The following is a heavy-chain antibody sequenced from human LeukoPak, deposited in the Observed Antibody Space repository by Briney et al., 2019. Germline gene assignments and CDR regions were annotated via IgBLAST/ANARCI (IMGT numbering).Heavy chain of an antibody. V-gene: IGHV3-9*01. CDR1: GFTFDDYA. J-gene: IGHJ4*02. Sequence: GGSLRLSCAASGFTFDDYAMHWVRQAPGKGLEWVSGISWNSGSIGYADSVKGRFTISRDNAKNSLYLQMNSLRAEATALYYCAKERDITGALDKWGQGTLVTVSS. D-gene: IGHD2-8*02. CDR2: ISWNSGSI. CDR3: AKERDITGALDK.